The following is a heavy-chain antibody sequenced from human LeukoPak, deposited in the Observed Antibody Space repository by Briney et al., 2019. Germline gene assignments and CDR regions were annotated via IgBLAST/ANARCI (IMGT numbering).Heavy chain of an antibody. Sequence: PGRSLRLSCAASGFTFSSYGMHWVRQAPGKGLEWMAVTWYDGSNKYYADSVKGRFTISRDNSKNTLYLQMNSLRAEDTAVYYCTRDSYSGNHYGAFDIWGQGTMVTVSS. CDR3: TRDSYSGNHYGAFDI. J-gene: IGHJ3*02. D-gene: IGHD1-26*01. CDR2: TWYDGSNK. V-gene: IGHV3-33*01. CDR1: GFTFSSYG.